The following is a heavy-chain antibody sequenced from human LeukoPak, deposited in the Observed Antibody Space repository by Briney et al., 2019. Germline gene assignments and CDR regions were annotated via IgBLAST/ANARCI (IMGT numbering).Heavy chain of an antibody. V-gene: IGHV3-33*01. J-gene: IGHJ5*02. CDR1: GFTFSSYD. D-gene: IGHD6-13*01. CDR2: IWYDGSNQ. CDR3: ARGGSSWLTDNWFDP. Sequence: GGSLRLSCAASGFTFSSYDMHWVRQAPVKGLEWVAVIWYDGSNQYYADSVKGRFTISRDNSKNTLSLQMNSLRAEDTAVYYCARGGSSWLTDNWFDPWGQGTLVTVSS.